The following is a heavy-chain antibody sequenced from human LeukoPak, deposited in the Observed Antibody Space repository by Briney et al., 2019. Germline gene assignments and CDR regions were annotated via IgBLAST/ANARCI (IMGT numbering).Heavy chain of an antibody. Sequence: SETLSLTCTVSGGSISSYYWSWIRQPAGKGLEWIGRIYTSGSTNYNPSLKSRVTMSVDTSKNQFSLKLSSVTAADTAVYYCARGITIFGDQNWFDPWGQGTLVTVSS. V-gene: IGHV4-4*07. CDR1: GGSISSYY. CDR3: ARGITIFGDQNWFDP. CDR2: IYTSGST. J-gene: IGHJ5*02. D-gene: IGHD3-3*01.